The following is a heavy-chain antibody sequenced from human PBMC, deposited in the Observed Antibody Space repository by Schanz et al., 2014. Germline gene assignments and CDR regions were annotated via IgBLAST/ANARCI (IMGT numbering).Heavy chain of an antibody. CDR2: TSHDGSFT. V-gene: IGHV3-74*01. CDR1: GFTFSHFN. J-gene: IGHJ4*02. Sequence: EVQLVESGGGLVEPGGSLRLSCTASGFTFSHFNMNWVRQAPGKGLVWVSRTSHDGSFTTFADSVKGRFTISRDNAKNALYLQMNSLRAEDTAVYYCVRDTDYHFDYWGQGTLVTVSS. CDR3: VRDTDYHFDY. D-gene: IGHD4-17*01.